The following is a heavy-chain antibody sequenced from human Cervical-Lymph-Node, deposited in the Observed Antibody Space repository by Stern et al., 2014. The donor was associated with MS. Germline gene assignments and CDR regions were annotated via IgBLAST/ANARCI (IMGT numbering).Heavy chain of an antibody. CDR1: GFMFTDYV. Sequence: VQLVQSGGGVVQPGKSLRLSCAASGFMFTDYVMHWVRQPPGKGREWVSVISKDGSNQHYGDSVKGRFTVSRDNAKNTLYLDMNSLRADDTATYYCAKDRGVAGTAGEADQWGQGTLVTVSS. J-gene: IGHJ4*02. D-gene: IGHD6-19*01. CDR3: AKDRGVAGTAGEADQ. V-gene: IGHV3-30*18. CDR2: ISKDGSNQ.